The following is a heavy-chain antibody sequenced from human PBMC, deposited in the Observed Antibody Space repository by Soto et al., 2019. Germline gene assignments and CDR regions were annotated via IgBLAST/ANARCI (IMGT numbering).Heavy chain of an antibody. Sequence: EVPLLESGGGLVQPGGSLRLSCAASGFTFSSYAMNWVRQAPGKGLEWVSVISGSGGSTYYADSVKGRFTISRDNSKNPLYLQMNRLRAEYTAVYYCAKRTTGTYLVYWGQGTVVTVSS. V-gene: IGHV3-23*01. D-gene: IGHD1-1*01. CDR3: AKRTTGTYLVY. CDR1: GFTFSSYA. CDR2: ISGSGGST. J-gene: IGHJ4*02.